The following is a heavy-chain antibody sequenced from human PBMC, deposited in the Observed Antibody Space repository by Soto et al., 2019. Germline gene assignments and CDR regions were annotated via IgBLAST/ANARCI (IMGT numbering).Heavy chain of an antibody. J-gene: IGHJ5*02. V-gene: IGHV4-31*03. CDR3: ARASSLSYGDYFSLYNWFDP. CDR2: IYYSGST. CDR1: SGSISSDGYN. D-gene: IGHD4-17*01. Sequence: SETLSLTCTVSSGSISSDGYNWGWVRQPPGKGLEWIGYIYYSGSTYYNPSLKSRVTISVDTSKNQFSLKLSSVTAADTAVYYCARASSLSYGDYFSLYNWFDPWGQGTLVTVSS.